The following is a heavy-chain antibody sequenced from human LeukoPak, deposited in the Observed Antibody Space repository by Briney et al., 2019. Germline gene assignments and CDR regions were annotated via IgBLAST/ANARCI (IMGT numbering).Heavy chain of an antibody. CDR2: IRNDGSNK. V-gene: IGHV3-30*02. CDR1: GFTFSSNG. Sequence: PGGSLRLSCVASGFTFSSNGMHWVRQAPGKGLEWVAFIRNDGSNKYYVDSVKGRFTIYRDNSKNTLYLQMNSLKTEDTAVYYCARFIVGDGGAFDYWGQGTLVTVTS. D-gene: IGHD1-26*01. CDR3: ARFIVGDGGAFDY. J-gene: IGHJ4*02.